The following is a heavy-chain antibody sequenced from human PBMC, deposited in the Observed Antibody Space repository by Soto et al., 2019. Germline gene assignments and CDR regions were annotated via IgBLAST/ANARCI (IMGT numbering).Heavy chain of an antibody. CDR3: ARPSRFDSSGYYFDS. V-gene: IGHV4-34*01. Sequence: SETLSLTCAVYGGSFSGYYWSWIRQPPGKGLEWVGEINHSGSTKYNPSLKSRVTISVDTSKNQFSLKLSSVTAADTAVYYCARPSRFDSSGYYFDSWGPGTQVTVYS. CDR1: GGSFSGYY. CDR2: INHSGST. D-gene: IGHD3-22*01. J-gene: IGHJ4*02.